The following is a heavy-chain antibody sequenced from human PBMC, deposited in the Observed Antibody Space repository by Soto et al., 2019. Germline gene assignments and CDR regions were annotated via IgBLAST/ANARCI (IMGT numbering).Heavy chain of an antibody. CDR1: GGSISSSSYY. V-gene: IGHV4-39*01. CDR2: IYYSGST. CDR3: ARLGSSSWRPFDY. Sequence: SETLSLTCTVSGGSISSSSYYWGWIRQPPGKGLEWIGSIYYSGSTYYNPSLKSRVTISVDTSKNQFSLKLSSVTAADTAVYYCARLGSSSWRPFDYWGQGTLVTVSS. J-gene: IGHJ4*02. D-gene: IGHD6-13*01.